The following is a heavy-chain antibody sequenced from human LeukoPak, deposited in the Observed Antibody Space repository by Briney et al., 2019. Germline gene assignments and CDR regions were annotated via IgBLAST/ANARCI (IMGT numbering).Heavy chain of an antibody. CDR1: GHTFTGYY. J-gene: IGHJ5*02. CDR2: INPNSGGT. Sequence: ASVKVSCKASGHTFTGYYMHWVRQAPGQGLEWMGWINPNSGGTNYAQKFQGRVTMTRDTSISTAYMELSRLRSDDTAVYYCARAREPRYCIGGSCYSNWFDPWGQGTLVTVSS. D-gene: IGHD2-15*01. CDR3: ARAREPRYCIGGSCYSNWFDP. V-gene: IGHV1-2*02.